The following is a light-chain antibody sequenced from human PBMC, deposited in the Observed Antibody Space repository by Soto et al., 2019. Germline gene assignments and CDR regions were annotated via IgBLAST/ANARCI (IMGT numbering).Light chain of an antibody. V-gene: IGKV1-5*01. CDR2: DAY. CDR1: QSISTW. Sequence: DIQMTQSPSTLSASVGDRVTITCRASQSISTWLAWYQQKPGNAPKLLIFDAYNLESGVTSRFSGSGSGTEFTLTIDSLQPDDFATYYCQQYNSDSRTFGQGTELDIK. CDR3: QQYNSDSRT. J-gene: IGKJ1*01.